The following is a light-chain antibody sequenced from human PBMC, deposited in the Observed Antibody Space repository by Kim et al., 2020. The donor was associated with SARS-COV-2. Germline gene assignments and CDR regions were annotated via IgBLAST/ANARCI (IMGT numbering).Light chain of an antibody. Sequence: STSVGDRVTITCRAGQGIGRYLAWYQQKPGEAPKVLIHTASTLQTGVPARFSGSRSGTDFALTISSLQPEDSATYFCQQLNTYPYTFGQGTKLEI. CDR1: QGIGRY. J-gene: IGKJ2*01. CDR2: TAS. V-gene: IGKV1-9*01. CDR3: QQLNTYPYT.